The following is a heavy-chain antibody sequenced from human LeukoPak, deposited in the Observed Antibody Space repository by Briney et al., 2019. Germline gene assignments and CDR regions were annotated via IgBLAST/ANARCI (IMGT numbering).Heavy chain of an antibody. Sequence: GGSLRLSCAASGFTLSSYAMHWVRQAPGKGLEWVAVISYDGSNKYYADSVKGRFTISRDNSKNTLYLQMNSLRAEDTAVYYCAGISSSWYSIDYWGQGTLVTVSS. CDR2: ISYDGSNK. V-gene: IGHV3-30-3*01. CDR3: AGISSSWYSIDY. D-gene: IGHD6-13*01. CDR1: GFTLSSYA. J-gene: IGHJ4*02.